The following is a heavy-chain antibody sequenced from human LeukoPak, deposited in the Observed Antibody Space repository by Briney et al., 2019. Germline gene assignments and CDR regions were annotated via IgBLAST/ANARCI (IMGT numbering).Heavy chain of an antibody. CDR2: IYSGGNT. J-gene: IGHJ4*02. V-gene: IGHV3-66*04. CDR3: ARLEVLRYAYFDY. D-gene: IGHD3-9*01. CDR1: GFTVSSNY. Sequence: GGSLRLSCAASGFTVSSNYMSWVRQAPGKGLEWVSVIYSGGNTYYADSVKGRFTISRDNSKNTLYLQMNSLRAEDTAVYYCARLEVLRYAYFDYWGQGTLVTVSS.